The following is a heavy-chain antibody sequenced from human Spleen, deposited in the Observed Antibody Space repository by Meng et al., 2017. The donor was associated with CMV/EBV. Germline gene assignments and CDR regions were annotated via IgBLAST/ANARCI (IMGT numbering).Heavy chain of an antibody. CDR3: ARNRYSSSWYRGFGWYFDL. J-gene: IGHJ2*01. CDR2: INHSGST. Sequence: VQLKTWGAGLFKPSETRSLTCAVYGGSFRGYYWSWIRQPPVKGLEWIGEINHSGSTNYNPSLKSRVTISVDTSKNQFSLKLSSVTAADTAVYYCARNRYSSSWYRGFGWYFDLWGRGTLVTVSS. D-gene: IGHD6-13*01. V-gene: IGHV4-34*01. CDR1: GGSFRGYY.